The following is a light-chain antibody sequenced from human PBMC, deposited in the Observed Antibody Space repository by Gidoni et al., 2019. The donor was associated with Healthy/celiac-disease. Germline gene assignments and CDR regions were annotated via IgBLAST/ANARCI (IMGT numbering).Light chain of an antibody. CDR2: GAS. V-gene: IGKV3-15*01. Sequence: EIVMTQSPATLSVSPGERATLSCRASQSVSSNLAWYQQKPGQAPRLLTYGASTRATGIPARFSGSGSGTEFTLTISSLQSEDFAVYYCQQYNNWPPGVFTFGPGTKVDIK. CDR1: QSVSSN. J-gene: IGKJ3*01. CDR3: QQYNNWPPGVFT.